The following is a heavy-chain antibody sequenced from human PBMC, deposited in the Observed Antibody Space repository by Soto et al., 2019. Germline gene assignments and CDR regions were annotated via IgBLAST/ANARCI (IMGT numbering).Heavy chain of an antibody. CDR3: ARGGRIFGGVLSTRRAFDI. CDR1: VYTLTGYY. D-gene: IGHD3-3*01. J-gene: IGHJ3*02. Sequence: GASVRVSCKASVYTLTGYYMHWVRQAPGQGIEWMGWMNPNSGNKGYAQKLKSRVNMKRNTSISTAYMVLSSLRSEDTAVYYCARGGRIFGGVLSTRRAFDIWGQGTMVTVSS. V-gene: IGHV1-8*02. CDR2: MNPNSGNK.